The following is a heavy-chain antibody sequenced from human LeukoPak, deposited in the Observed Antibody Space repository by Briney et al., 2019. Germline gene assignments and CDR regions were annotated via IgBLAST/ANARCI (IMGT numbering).Heavy chain of an antibody. CDR3: AREVTIFGVVIEGFDP. CDR1: GYTFTSYA. CDR2: INTNTGNP. J-gene: IGHJ5*02. Sequence: ASVRVSCKASGYTFTSYAMNWVRQAPGQGLEWMGWINTNTGNPTYAQGFTGRFVFSLDTSVSTAYLQISSLKAEDTAVYYCAREVTIFGVVIEGFDPWGQGTLVTVSS. D-gene: IGHD3-3*01. V-gene: IGHV7-4-1*02.